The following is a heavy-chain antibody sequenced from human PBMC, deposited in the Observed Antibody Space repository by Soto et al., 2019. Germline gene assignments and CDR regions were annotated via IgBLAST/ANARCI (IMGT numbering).Heavy chain of an antibody. J-gene: IGHJ4*02. CDR2: ISSSSSYI. CDR1: GFTFSSYS. V-gene: IGHV3-21*01. D-gene: IGHD6-19*01. Sequence: PGGSLRLSCAASGFTFSSYSMNWVRQAPGKGLEWVSSISSSSSYIYYADSVKGRFTISRDNAKNSLYLRMNSLRAEDTAVYYCARDLSTRYSSGWGFDYWGQGTLVTVSS. CDR3: ARDLSTRYSSGWGFDY.